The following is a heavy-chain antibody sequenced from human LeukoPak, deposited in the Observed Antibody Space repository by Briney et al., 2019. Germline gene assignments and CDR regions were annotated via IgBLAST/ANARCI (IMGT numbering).Heavy chain of an antibody. J-gene: IGHJ6*02. D-gene: IGHD2-21*01. V-gene: IGHV3-33*01. Sequence: GGSLRLSCAASGFTFSSYGMHWVRQAPGKGLEWVAVIWYDGSNKYYADSVKGRFTISRDNSKNTLYLQMNSLRAEDTAVYYCARDCGGDCYYGMDVWGQGTTVTVSS. CDR3: ARDCGGDCYYGMDV. CDR1: GFTFSSYG. CDR2: IWYDGSNK.